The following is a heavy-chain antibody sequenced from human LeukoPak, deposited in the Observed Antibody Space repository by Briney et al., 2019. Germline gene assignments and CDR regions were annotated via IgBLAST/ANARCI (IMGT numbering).Heavy chain of an antibody. J-gene: IGHJ4*02. V-gene: IGHV1-69*02. CDR2: IIPILGIA. CDR1: GGTFISYT. D-gene: IGHD6-19*01. Sequence: SVKVSCKASGGTFISYTISWVRQAPGQGLEWMGRIIPILGIANYAQKFQGRVTITADKSTSTAYMELSSLRSEDTAVYYCARAGIAVGSFDYWGQGTLVTVSS. CDR3: ARAGIAVGSFDY.